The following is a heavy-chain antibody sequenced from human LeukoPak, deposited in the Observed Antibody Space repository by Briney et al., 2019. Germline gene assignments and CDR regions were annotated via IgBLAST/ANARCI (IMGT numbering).Heavy chain of an antibody. Sequence: GGSLRLSCEASGFAFRTYWMYWVRQVAGKGLVWVSRTKPDGSRTEYEDSVKGRFTISRDNAKNTLYLQMNSLRAEDTAIYYCATLYGDSLDYWGQGTLVTVSS. D-gene: IGHD2-21*02. J-gene: IGHJ4*02. V-gene: IGHV3-74*01. CDR2: TKPDGSRT. CDR1: GFAFRTYW. CDR3: ATLYGDSLDY.